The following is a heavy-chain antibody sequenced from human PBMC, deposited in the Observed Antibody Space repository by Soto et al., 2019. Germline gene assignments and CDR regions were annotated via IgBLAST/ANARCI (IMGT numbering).Heavy chain of an antibody. CDR1: GFTFRSHA. CDR3: VRDGQSLAPYALDV. V-gene: IGHV3-33*01. D-gene: IGHD6-19*01. J-gene: IGHJ6*02. Sequence: QVQVVESGGGVVQPGRSLRLSCTASGFTFRSHAMHWVRQAPGKGLEWVAQIWYDGSNKYYADSVKGRFTISRDNSKNTLYVQMDSLRVEDTAVYYCVRDGQSLAPYALDVWGQGTSVTVS. CDR2: IWYDGSNK.